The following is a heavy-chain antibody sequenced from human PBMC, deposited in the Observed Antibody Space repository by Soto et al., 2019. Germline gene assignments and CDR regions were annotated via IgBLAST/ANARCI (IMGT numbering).Heavy chain of an antibody. CDR3: ARDQDRLQLGGNYYYILDV. CDR1: GGTFSNSA. V-gene: IGHV1-69*13. D-gene: IGHD5-12*01. CDR2: IMPIFRTP. J-gene: IGHJ6*02. Sequence: GASVKVSCKASGGTFSNSAISWVRQAPGQGLEWMGGIMPIFRTPDYAQKFQGRVTITADESTSTAYMELSGLRSDDTAVYYCARDQDRLQLGGNYYYILDVWGQGTTVTVSS.